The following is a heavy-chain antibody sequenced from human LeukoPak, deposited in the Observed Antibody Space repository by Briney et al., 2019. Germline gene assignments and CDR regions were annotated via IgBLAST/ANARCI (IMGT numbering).Heavy chain of an antibody. V-gene: IGHV4-30-2*01. Sequence: SQTLSLTCTVSGGSISSGGYYWSWIRQPPGKGLEWIGYIYHSGSTYYNPSLKSRVTISVDRSKNQFSLKLSSVTAADTAVYYCARDSELNSSSGFFFDYWGQGTLVTVSS. D-gene: IGHD6-6*01. CDR2: IYHSGST. CDR1: GGSISSGGYY. CDR3: ARDSELNSSSGFFFDY. J-gene: IGHJ4*02.